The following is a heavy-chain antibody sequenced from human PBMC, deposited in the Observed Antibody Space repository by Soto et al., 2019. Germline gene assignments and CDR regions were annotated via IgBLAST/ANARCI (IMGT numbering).Heavy chain of an antibody. D-gene: IGHD6-19*01. CDR2: IRSKAYGGTT. J-gene: IGHJ6*03. CDR3: TRGRSGPAVAISYYYYYMDV. Sequence: HPGGSLRLSCTASGFTFGDYAMSWFRQAPGKGLEWVGFIRSKAYGGTTEYAASVKGRFTISRDDSKSIAYLQMNSLKTEDTAVYYCTRGRSGPAVAISYYYYYMDVWGKGTTVTVSS. CDR1: GFTFGDYA. V-gene: IGHV3-49*03.